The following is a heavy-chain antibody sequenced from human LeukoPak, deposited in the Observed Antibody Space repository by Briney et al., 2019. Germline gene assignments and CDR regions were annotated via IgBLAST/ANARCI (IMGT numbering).Heavy chain of an antibody. V-gene: IGHV4-34*01. D-gene: IGHD5-24*01. CDR2: INHSGST. CDR3: ARTRWLQSLFDY. CDR1: GVSFSGYY. Sequence: SETLSLTCVVYGVSFSGYYWSWIRQPPGKGLEWIGEINHSGSTNYNPSLKSRVPISVDTSKNQFSLKLRSVTAADTAVYYCARTRWLQSLFDYWGQGTLVTVSS. J-gene: IGHJ4*02.